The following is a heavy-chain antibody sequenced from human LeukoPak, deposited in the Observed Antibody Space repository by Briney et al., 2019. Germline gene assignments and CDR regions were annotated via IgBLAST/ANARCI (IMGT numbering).Heavy chain of an antibody. D-gene: IGHD6-13*01. V-gene: IGHV4-39*07. Sequence: SETLSLTCTVSGGSISSSSYYWGWIRQPPGKGLEWIGSIYYSGSTYYNPSLKSRVTISVDTSKNQFSLKLSSVTAADTAVYYCARDALIAAAAPYYFDYWGQGTLVTVSS. CDR3: ARDALIAAAAPYYFDY. CDR2: IYYSGST. J-gene: IGHJ4*02. CDR1: GGSISSSSYY.